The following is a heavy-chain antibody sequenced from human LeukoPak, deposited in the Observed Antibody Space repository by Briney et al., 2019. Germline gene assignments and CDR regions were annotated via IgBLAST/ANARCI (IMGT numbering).Heavy chain of an antibody. CDR2: INPNSGGT. Sequence: ASVKVSCKASGYTFTDYYMHWVRQAPGQGLEWMGWINPNSGGTNYAQKFQGRVTMTRDTSISTAYMELSRLRSDDTAVYYCARDADTAMATCDYWGQGTLVTVSS. CDR1: GYTFTDYY. D-gene: IGHD5-18*01. J-gene: IGHJ4*02. V-gene: IGHV1-2*02. CDR3: ARDADTAMATCDY.